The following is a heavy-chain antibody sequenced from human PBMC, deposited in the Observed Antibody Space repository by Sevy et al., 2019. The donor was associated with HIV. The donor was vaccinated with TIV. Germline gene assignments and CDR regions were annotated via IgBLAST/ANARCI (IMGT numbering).Heavy chain of an antibody. D-gene: IGHD3-3*01. CDR3: ALTKGVFGVVMTSFFFDY. CDR2: ISAYNGNT. Sequence: ASVKVSCQASGYSFTSYGITWVRQAPGQGLEWMGWISAYNGNTNYAREFQGRLTMTTDTSTSTVYMDLRSLRSDDTAVYYCALTKGVFGVVMTSFFFDYWGQGTPVTVSS. CDR1: GYSFTSYG. V-gene: IGHV1-18*01. J-gene: IGHJ4*02.